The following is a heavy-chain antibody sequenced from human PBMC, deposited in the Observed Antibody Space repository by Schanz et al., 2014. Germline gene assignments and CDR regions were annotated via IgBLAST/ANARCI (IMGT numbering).Heavy chain of an antibody. CDR1: GFTFEDYA. J-gene: IGHJ3*01. CDR2: LSWNRRSV. CDR3: VKDTNGGDSGNYHAFDV. Sequence: EMQLVESGGGLVQPGRSLRLSCAASGFTFEDYAMHWVRQVPGKGLEWVAGLSWNRRSVGYADSVKGRFTISRDNDNNALDLQMKSLSPEDTALYYCVKDTNGGDSGNYHAFDVWGQGTRVTVSS. D-gene: IGHD4-17*01. V-gene: IGHV3-9*01.